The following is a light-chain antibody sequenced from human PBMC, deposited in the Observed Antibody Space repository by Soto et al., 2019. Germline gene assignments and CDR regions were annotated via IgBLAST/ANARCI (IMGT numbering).Light chain of an antibody. CDR1: QNIGSY. J-gene: IGKJ3*01. CDR2: GAS. V-gene: IGKV3-20*01. Sequence: EIVFTQSPGTLSLSPGERATLSCRASQNIGSYLAWFQQKFGQAPRLLIYGASTRATGIPDRFSGSGSGTDFTLTISRLEPEDFAVYYCQQYGSSPRITFGPGTKVDIK. CDR3: QQYGSSPRIT.